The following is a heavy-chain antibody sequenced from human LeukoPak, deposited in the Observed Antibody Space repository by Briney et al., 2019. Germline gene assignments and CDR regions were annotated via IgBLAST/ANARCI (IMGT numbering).Heavy chain of an antibody. V-gene: IGHV3-11*04. Sequence: GGSLRLSCAASGFTFSDYYMSWIRQAPGKGLEWVSYISSSGSTIYYADSVKGRFTISRDNAEDSLHLQMNSLRAEDTAVYYCARESTYHFYGMDVWGQGTTVTVSS. CDR2: ISSSGSTI. CDR1: GFTFSDYY. D-gene: IGHD2-2*01. J-gene: IGHJ6*02. CDR3: ARESTYHFYGMDV.